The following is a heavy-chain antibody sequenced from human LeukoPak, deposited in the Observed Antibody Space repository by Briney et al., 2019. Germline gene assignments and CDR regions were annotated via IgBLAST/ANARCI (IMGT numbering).Heavy chain of an antibody. CDR2: IGSASGTK. Sequence: PGGSLRLSCATSGFTFGNSWMTWVRQAPGKGLEWVAAIGSASGTKYYADSVKGRFAISRDDSKSTLYLQMSSLRGEDTAAYYCAKVWVTYYDRGIFDSWGQGTRVTVSS. CDR3: AKVWVTYYDRGIFDS. V-gene: IGHV3-23*01. D-gene: IGHD3-22*01. CDR1: GFTFGNSW. J-gene: IGHJ4*02.